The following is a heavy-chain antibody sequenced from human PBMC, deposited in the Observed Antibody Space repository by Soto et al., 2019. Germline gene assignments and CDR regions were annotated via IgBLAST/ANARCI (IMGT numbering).Heavy chain of an antibody. Sequence: QLLDSGGGLVQPGESLRLSCAASGFTITSSAMSWVRQAPGKGLEWVSTTGISGRTTYYADSVKGRFTVSRDDSKNTLDLQMSILRAEDTAVYYCATVHNTSRSFDYWGQGTPVTVSS. V-gene: IGHV3-23*01. D-gene: IGHD1-20*01. CDR1: GFTITSSA. J-gene: IGHJ4*02. CDR3: ATVHNTSRSFDY. CDR2: TGISGRTT.